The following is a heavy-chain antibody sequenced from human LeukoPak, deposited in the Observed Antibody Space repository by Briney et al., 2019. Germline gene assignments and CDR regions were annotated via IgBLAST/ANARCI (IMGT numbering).Heavy chain of an antibody. Sequence: PSETLSLTCTVSGGSISSYYWSWIRQPPGKGLEWIGYIYYSGSTNYNPSLKSRVTISVDTSKNQFSLKLSSVTAADTAVYYCARAALGYCSRTSCSREPFLFDYWGQGTLVTVSS. CDR1: GGSISSYY. CDR2: IYYSGST. D-gene: IGHD2-2*01. V-gene: IGHV4-59*01. J-gene: IGHJ4*02. CDR3: ARAALGYCSRTSCSREPFLFDY.